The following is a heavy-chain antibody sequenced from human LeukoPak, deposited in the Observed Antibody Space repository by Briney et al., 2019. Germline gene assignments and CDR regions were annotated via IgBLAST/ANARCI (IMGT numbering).Heavy chain of an antibody. CDR1: GFTFSSYN. CDR2: ISGSSSYI. CDR3: ARASGYSYGNEVDY. D-gene: IGHD5-18*01. J-gene: IGHJ4*02. Sequence: GGSLRLSCAASGFTFSSYNMNWVRQAPGKGLEWVSFISGSSSYIYYADSVKGRFTISRDNAKNSLYLQMNSLRAEDTAVYYCARASGYSYGNEVDYWGQGTLVTVSS. V-gene: IGHV3-21*01.